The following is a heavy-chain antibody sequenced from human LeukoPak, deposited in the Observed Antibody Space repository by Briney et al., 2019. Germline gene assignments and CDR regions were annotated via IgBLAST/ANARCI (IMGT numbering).Heavy chain of an antibody. CDR2: IYYSGST. CDR1: GGSISSSSYY. J-gene: IGHJ4*02. V-gene: IGHV4-39*07. Sequence: SETLSLTCTVSGGSISSSSYYWGWIRQPPGKGLEWIGSIYYSGSTYYNPSLKSRVTISVDTSKNQFSLKLSSVTAADTAVYYCARGTQNDYGDYDCLDYWGQGTLVTVSS. CDR3: ARGTQNDYGDYDCLDY. D-gene: IGHD4-17*01.